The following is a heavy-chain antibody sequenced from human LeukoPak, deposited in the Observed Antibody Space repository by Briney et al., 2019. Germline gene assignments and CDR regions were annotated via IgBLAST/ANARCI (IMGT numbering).Heavy chain of an antibody. CDR3: ARGSGSYFIY. J-gene: IGHJ4*02. V-gene: IGHV3-7*04. Sequence: GGSLRLSCAASGFTFSHYAMHWVRQAPGKGLEWVANIKQDGSEKYYVDSVKGRFTISRDNAKNSLYLQMNSLRAEDTALYYCARGSGSYFIYWGQGTLVTVSS. CDR1: GFTFSHYA. D-gene: IGHD1-26*01. CDR2: IKQDGSEK.